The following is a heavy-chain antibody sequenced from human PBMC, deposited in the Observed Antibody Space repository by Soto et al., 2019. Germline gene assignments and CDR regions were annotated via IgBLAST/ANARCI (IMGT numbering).Heavy chain of an antibody. CDR2: IKSKSDGGTT. CDR3: TTDLWRIAVVVGSTGYFNP. Sequence: TGGSLRLSCAASGFTFRNAWMSWVRQAPGKGLDWAGRIKSKSDGGTTEYAAPVRGRFTISRDDSKNTLYLQMNSLKAEDTAVYYCTTDLWRIAVVVGSTGYFNPWGQGTPVTVSS. J-gene: IGHJ5*02. V-gene: IGHV3-15*01. CDR1: GFTFRNAW. D-gene: IGHD2-15*01.